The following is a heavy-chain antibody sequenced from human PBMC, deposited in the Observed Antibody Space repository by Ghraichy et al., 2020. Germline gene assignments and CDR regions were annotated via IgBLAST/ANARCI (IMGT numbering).Heavy chain of an antibody. D-gene: IGHD3-3*01. CDR3: CAQGRRIFGVVSWFDP. CDR1: GFAFKNAW. CDR2: IKSKADSGTT. Sequence: GESLNISCVASGFAFKNAWMNWVRQAPGKGLEWVGRIKSKADSGTTEYAAPVNGRFTISRDDSNDTLYLEMSSLKSEDTALYYCCAQGRRIFGVVSWFDPLGQGTVVTVS. J-gene: IGHJ5*02. V-gene: IGHV3-15*01.